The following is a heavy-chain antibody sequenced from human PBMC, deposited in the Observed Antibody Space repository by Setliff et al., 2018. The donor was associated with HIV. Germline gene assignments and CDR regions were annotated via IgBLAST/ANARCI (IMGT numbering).Heavy chain of an antibody. CDR1: GYTLTEVS. CDR3: ARRGGYGDYPLYFDY. CDR2: FDPEDGET. D-gene: IGHD4-17*01. V-gene: IGHV1-24*01. Sequence: ASVKVSCKVYGYTLTEVSIHWVRQAPGKGLEWMGYFDPEDGETVHAQKFQGRITIAAVEATSTAYMELSSLRFDDTAVYYCARRGGYGDYPLYFDYWGQGTLVTVSS. J-gene: IGHJ4*02.